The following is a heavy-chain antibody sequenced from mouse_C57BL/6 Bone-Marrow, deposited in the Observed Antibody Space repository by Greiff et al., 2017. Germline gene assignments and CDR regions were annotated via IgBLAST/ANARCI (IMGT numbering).Heavy chain of an antibody. D-gene: IGHD1-1*01. Sequence: VQLQQPGAELVKPGASVKMSCKASGYTFTSYWITWVKQRPGQGLEWMGDIYPGSGSTNSNEKFKSKATLTVDTSSRTAYMRLSSLPSEDSAVYYGAREFTTVPCAYWGQGTLVTVSA. J-gene: IGHJ3*01. V-gene: IGHV1-55*01. CDR3: AREFTTVPCAY. CDR2: IYPGSGST. CDR1: GYTFTSYW.